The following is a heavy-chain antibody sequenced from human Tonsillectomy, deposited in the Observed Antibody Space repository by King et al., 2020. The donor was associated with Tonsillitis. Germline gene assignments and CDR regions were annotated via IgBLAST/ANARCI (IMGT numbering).Heavy chain of an antibody. CDR3: AKDAWVDISMIVGERYFDY. Sequence: VQLVQSGGGVVQPGGSLRLSCAASGFTFSSYAMHWVRQAPGKGLEWVAFIRYGGSNKYYADSVKGRFTISRDNSKNTLYLQMNSLRPEDTAVYYCAKDAWVDISMIVGERYFDYWGQGTLVTVSS. CDR2: IRYGGSNK. CDR1: GFTFSSYA. D-gene: IGHD3-22*01. V-gene: IGHV3-30*02. J-gene: IGHJ4*02.